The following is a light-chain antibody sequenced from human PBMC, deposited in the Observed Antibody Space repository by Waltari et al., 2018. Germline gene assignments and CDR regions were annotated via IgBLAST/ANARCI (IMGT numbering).Light chain of an antibody. Sequence: EIVMTQSPATLSVSPGERATLPCRATQSVSNNLAWYQQKPGKAPRLLIYGASTRATGIPARFSGSGSGTEFTLTISSLQSEDFAVYYCQQYNNWPTTFGQGTKVEIK. CDR3: QQYNNWPTT. CDR1: QSVSNN. V-gene: IGKV3-15*01. J-gene: IGKJ1*01. CDR2: GAS.